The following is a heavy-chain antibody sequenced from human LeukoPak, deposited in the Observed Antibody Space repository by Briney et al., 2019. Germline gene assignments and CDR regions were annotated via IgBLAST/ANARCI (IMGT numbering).Heavy chain of an antibody. CDR3: ARRVEDYYDSSGYYSDAFDI. V-gene: IGHV4-39*01. CDR2: IYYTGNT. Sequence: KPSETLSLTCTVSGGSIGSSTYYWGSIRQPPGKGLEWIGCIYYTGNTYYNPSLKSRVTIYVDTSQNQFSLKLSSVTAADTAVYYCARRVEDYYDSSGYYSDAFDIWGQGTMVTVSS. J-gene: IGHJ3*02. CDR1: GGSIGSSTYY. D-gene: IGHD3-22*01.